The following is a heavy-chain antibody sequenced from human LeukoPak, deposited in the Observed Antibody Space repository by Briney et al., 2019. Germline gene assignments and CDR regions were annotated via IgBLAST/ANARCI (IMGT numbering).Heavy chain of an antibody. CDR1: GFTFSDYY. V-gene: IGHV3-11*01. D-gene: IGHD4-11*01. J-gene: IGHJ4*02. Sequence: GGSLRLSCAASGFTFSDYYMTWIRQAPGKGLEWVSYISNSGGTIYYTDSVKGRFTISRDNAKNSLYLQVNSLRAEDTAVYYCARRYSNSFDYWGQGTLVTVSS. CDR2: ISNSGGTI. CDR3: ARRYSNSFDY.